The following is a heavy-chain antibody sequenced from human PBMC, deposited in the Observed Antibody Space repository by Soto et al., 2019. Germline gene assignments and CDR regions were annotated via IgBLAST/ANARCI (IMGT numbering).Heavy chain of an antibody. CDR1: GYTFSDYA. CDR3: ARDTGYTFGALNY. V-gene: IGHV1-3*01. D-gene: IGHD5-18*01. CDR2: MNAGVGNT. J-gene: IGHJ4*02. Sequence: HVELVQSGADVKKPGASVTISCKASGYTFSDYALHWVRQAPGQRLEWMGWMNAGVGNTLYSQKFQGRITITRDTSASTAYMELNSLKSEDTAIYYCARDTGYTFGALNYWGPGTLVTVSS.